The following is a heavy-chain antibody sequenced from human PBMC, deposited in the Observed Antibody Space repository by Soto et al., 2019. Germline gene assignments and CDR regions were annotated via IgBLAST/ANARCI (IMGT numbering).Heavy chain of an antibody. CDR1: GETISSGGYY. CDR3: VRERTFFGVAPGGCTVF. J-gene: IGHJ6*02. D-gene: IGHD3-3*01. V-gene: IGHV4-31*03. CDR2: IYYSGST. Sequence: SEKLSLTCTVFGETISSGGYYWSWIRQHAGPGLEWIGYIYYSGSTYYNPSLKSRIAISLDTSKNQFSLGLSSVTAADTALYYCVRERTFFGVAPGGCTVFWCQGISVTV.